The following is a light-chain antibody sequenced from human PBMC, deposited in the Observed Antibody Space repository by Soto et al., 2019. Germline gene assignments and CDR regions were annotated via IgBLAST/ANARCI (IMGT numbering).Light chain of an antibody. CDR2: KAS. CDR3: QHYNSYPWT. CDR1: QSISSW. Sequence: DIQMTQSPSTLSASVGDRVTTTCRASQSISSWLAWYQQKPGKAPKVLIYKASSLESGVPSRFSGSGSGTEFTLTISSLQPDDFATYYCQHYNSYPWTFGQGTKVEIK. V-gene: IGKV1-5*03. J-gene: IGKJ1*01.